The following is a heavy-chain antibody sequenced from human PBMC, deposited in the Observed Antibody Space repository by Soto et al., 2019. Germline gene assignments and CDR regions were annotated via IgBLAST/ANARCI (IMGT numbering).Heavy chain of an antibody. CDR1: GVSITSGAYY. CDR3: ARARLRAVYAFGF. CDR2: IYYNGNT. J-gene: IGHJ3*01. D-gene: IGHD4-17*01. Sequence: QVQLQESGPGLVKPSQTLSLTCTLSGVSITSGAYYWTWVRQHPGKGLEWIGYIYYNGNTYFSPSLKRRLTISIDTSKNQFSLKLRSVTAADTAMYYCARARLRAVYAFGFWGQGTMVTVSS. V-gene: IGHV4-31*03.